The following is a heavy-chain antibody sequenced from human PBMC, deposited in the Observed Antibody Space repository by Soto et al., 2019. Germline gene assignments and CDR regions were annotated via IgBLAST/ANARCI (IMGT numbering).Heavy chain of an antibody. CDR3: VTPYDSSGYYPNDAFDI. Sequence: GESLKISCKGSGYSFTSYWIGWVRQMPGKGLEWMGIIYPGDSDTRYSPSFQGQVTISADKSISTAYLQWSSLKASDTAIYYCVTPYDSSGYYPNDAFDIWGQGTMVTVSS. J-gene: IGHJ3*02. V-gene: IGHV5-51*01. D-gene: IGHD3-22*01. CDR2: IYPGDSDT. CDR1: GYSFTSYW.